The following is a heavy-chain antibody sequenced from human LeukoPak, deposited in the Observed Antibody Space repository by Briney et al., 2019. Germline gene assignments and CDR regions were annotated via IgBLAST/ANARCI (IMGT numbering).Heavy chain of an antibody. J-gene: IGHJ4*02. D-gene: IGHD3-22*01. CDR2: INPNSGGT. Sequence: ASVKVSCKASGYTFTGYYMHWVRQAPGQGLEWMGWINPNSGGTNYAQKFQGRVTMTRDTSISTAYMELSRLRSEDTAVYYCARDLDEYYDSSGYEKGFDYWGQGTLVTVSS. CDR1: GYTFTGYY. CDR3: ARDLDEYYDSSGYEKGFDY. V-gene: IGHV1-2*02.